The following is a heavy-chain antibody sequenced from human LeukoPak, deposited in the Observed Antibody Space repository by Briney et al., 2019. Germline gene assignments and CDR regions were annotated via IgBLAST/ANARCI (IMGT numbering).Heavy chain of an antibody. CDR1: GFSFSTYE. J-gene: IGHJ6*03. Sequence: GGSLRLSCEASGFSFSTYEMNWVRQAPGKGLEWISYISASGTLTHYADSVKGRFTISRDNAKNSLYLQMNSLRAEDTAVYYCARGTYYYYYMDVWGKGTTVTVSS. V-gene: IGHV3-48*03. CDR2: ISASGTLT. CDR3: ARGTYYYYYMDV.